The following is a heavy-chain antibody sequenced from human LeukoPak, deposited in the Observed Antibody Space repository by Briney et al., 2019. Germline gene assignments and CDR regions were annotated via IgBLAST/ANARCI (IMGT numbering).Heavy chain of an antibody. D-gene: IGHD3-16*01. J-gene: IGHJ4*02. V-gene: IGHV3-21*01. CDR1: GSTFSSYS. CDR3: ARENDQGFDY. Sequence: GGSLRLSCAASGSTFSSYSMNWVRQAPGKGLEWVSSFGTRSSSIYYAHSVTGRFIVSRDNAKNSLFLQMNSLRAEDTAVYYCARENDQGFDYWGQGTLVTVSS. CDR2: FGTRSSSI.